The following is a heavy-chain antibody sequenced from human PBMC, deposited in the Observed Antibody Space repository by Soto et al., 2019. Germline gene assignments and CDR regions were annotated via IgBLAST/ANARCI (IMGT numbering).Heavy chain of an antibody. V-gene: IGHV3-64D*08. CDR2: ISSNGGST. Sequence: GGSLRLSCSASGFTFSSYAMHWVRQAPGKGLEYVSSISSNGGSTYYADSVQGRFTISRANSKNTLYLQMSSLRAEDTAVYYCARDQPTYSSSYSDYWRQGHPVTVPX. D-gene: IGHD4-4*01. CDR3: ARDQPTYSSSYSDY. J-gene: IGHJ4*02. CDR1: GFTFSSYA.